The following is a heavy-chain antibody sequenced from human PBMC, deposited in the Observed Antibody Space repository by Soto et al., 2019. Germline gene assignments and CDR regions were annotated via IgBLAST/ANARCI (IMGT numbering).Heavy chain of an antibody. CDR1: GGSFSDYA. Sequence: QVQLVQSGAEVKKPGSSVKVSCQSSGGSFSDYAISWVRQAPGQGLEWMGGIIPMLGIADNAQKFQGRVIITAAEYTSTVYMELSSLRSEDTALYYCARDGYFYGSSGFKRDYHYYGMAVWGLGTTVTVAS. CDR2: IIPMLGIA. V-gene: IGHV1-69*01. D-gene: IGHD3-22*01. J-gene: IGHJ6*02. CDR3: ARDGYFYGSSGFKRDYHYYGMAV.